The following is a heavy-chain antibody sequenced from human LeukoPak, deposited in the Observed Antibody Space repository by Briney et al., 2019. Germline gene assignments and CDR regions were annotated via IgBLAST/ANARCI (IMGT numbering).Heavy chain of an antibody. CDR2: MNPKSANT. CDR3: ARQTGSGLFILP. Sequence: ASVKVSCKASGYIFTNYDIHWVRQATGQGLEWMAWMNPKSANTGYAQKFQGRVTVTGNTSISTAYMELSGLRSDDTAVYYCARQTGSGLFILPGGQGTLVTVSS. V-gene: IGHV1-8*02. D-gene: IGHD3/OR15-3a*01. CDR1: GYIFTNYD. J-gene: IGHJ4*02.